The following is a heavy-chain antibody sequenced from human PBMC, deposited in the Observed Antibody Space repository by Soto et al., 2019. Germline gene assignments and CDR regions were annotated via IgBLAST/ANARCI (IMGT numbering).Heavy chain of an antibody. Sequence: GGSLRLSCAASGFTFSDYYMSWIRQAPGKGLEWVANIKQDGSEKNYVDSVKGRFTISRDNAKNSLHLQMNSLRDEDTAVYYCATTQSFDYWGQGALVTVSS. CDR3: ATTQSFDY. CDR1: GFTFSDYY. J-gene: IGHJ4*02. V-gene: IGHV3-7*01. CDR2: IKQDGSEK.